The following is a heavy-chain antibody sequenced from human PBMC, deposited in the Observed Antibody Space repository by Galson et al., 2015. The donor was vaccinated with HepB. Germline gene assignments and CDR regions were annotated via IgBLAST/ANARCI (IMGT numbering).Heavy chain of an antibody. Sequence: SLRLSCAASGFTFSSYAMHWVRQAPGKGLEWVAVISYDGSNKYYADSVKGRFTISRDNSKNTLYLQMNSLRAEDTAMYYCARYSGSYYVDWYFDLWGRGTLVTVSS. CDR2: ISYDGSNK. D-gene: IGHD1-26*01. CDR3: ARYSGSYYVDWYFDL. CDR1: GFTFSSYA. J-gene: IGHJ2*01. V-gene: IGHV3-30*04.